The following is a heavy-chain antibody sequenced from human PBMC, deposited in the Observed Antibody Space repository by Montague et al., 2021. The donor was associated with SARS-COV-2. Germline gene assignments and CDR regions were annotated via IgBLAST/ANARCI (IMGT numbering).Heavy chain of an antibody. CDR2: FFYGGFT. J-gene: IGHJ4*01. Sequence: SETLSLTCTVSGFSITSSLYYWGWIRQPPGKGLEWIGSFFYGGFTYYNPSLKSRVTISADTSKNQFSQRLTSVTAADTAVYYCARRRNPDYWGHGTLVTVSS. V-gene: IGHV4-39*01. D-gene: IGHD1-14*01. CDR3: ARRRNPDY. CDR1: GFSITSSLYY.